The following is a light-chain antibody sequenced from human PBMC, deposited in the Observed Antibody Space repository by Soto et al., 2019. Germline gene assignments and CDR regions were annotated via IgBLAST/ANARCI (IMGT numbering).Light chain of an antibody. Sequence: EIVLTQSPGTLSLSPGERATLSCRASQSVSSSYLAWYQQKPGQAPRLLIYGASSRATGIPDRFSGSGSGTDFTLTINRLEPEDFAVYYCQQYGSQLTFGGGTKVEIK. CDR1: QSVSSSY. J-gene: IGKJ4*01. CDR2: GAS. CDR3: QQYGSQLT. V-gene: IGKV3-20*01.